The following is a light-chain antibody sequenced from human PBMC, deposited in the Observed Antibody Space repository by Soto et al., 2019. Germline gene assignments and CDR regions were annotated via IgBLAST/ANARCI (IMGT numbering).Light chain of an antibody. J-gene: IGKJ1*01. Sequence: EIVTTQSPATLSVSPGERATLSCSASQSVSSNLAWYQQKPGQAPRLLIYGASTRATGIPARFSGSGSGTEFTLTISSLQSEDFAIYFCQQYNNWPPDRTFGQGTKVEIK. CDR2: GAS. V-gene: IGKV3-15*01. CDR3: QQYNNWPPDRT. CDR1: QSVSSN.